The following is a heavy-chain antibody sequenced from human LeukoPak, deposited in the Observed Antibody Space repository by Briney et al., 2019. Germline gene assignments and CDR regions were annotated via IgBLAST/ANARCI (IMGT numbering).Heavy chain of an antibody. D-gene: IGHD3-3*01. V-gene: IGHV1-69*13. CDR2: IIPIFGTA. Sequence: ASVKVSCKASGGTFSGYAISWVRQAPGQGLEWMGGIIPIFGTANCAQKFQGRVTITADESTSTAYMELSSLRSEDTAVYYCARFSFWSGYYNHWGQGTLVTVSS. CDR3: ARFSFWSGYYNH. CDR1: GGTFSGYA. J-gene: IGHJ5*02.